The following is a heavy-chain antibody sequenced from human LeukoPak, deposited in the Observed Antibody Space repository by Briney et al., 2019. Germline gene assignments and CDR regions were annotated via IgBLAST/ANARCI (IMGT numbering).Heavy chain of an antibody. J-gene: IGHJ4*02. CDR3: AKDQGVVRNYYFDY. V-gene: IGHV3-30*02. Sequence: PGGSLRLSCAASGFTFSSYGMHWVRQAPGKGLEWVAFIRYDGSNKYYADSVKGRFTISRDNSKNTLYLQMNSLRAEDTAVYYCAKDQGVVRNYYFDYWGQGTLVTVSS. D-gene: IGHD3-3*01. CDR2: IRYDGSNK. CDR1: GFTFSSYG.